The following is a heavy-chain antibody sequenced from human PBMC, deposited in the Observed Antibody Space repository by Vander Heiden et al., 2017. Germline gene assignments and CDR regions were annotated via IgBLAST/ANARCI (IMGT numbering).Heavy chain of an antibody. V-gene: IGHV3-9*01. CDR1: GFTLNDYA. Sequence: EVQLVESGGGLVQPGRSLRLSCAASGFTLNDYAMHWVRQAPGKGLEWVSGISWNSGSLVYADSVKGRFTISRDNGKNSLSLQMNSLRVEDTALYYCVKDIGISGYWDAFDIWGQGTMVTVSS. D-gene: IGHD3-22*01. CDR3: VKDIGISGYWDAFDI. CDR2: ISWNSGSL. J-gene: IGHJ3*02.